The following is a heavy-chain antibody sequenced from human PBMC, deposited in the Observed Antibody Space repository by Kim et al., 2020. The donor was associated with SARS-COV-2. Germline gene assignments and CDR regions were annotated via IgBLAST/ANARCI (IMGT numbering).Heavy chain of an antibody. CDR1: GFVFSDFG. CDR2: IPYDGSKE. D-gene: IGHD2-2*01. J-gene: IGHJ1*01. V-gene: IGHV3-30*03. Sequence: GRSLRLSCAASGFVFSDFGINWVRQAPGKGLEWVATIPYDGSKEYYAASVKGRFTISRDNSKNTVYLQMNSVRAEDTAVYYCARHYCSSTNCYWAEYF. CDR3: ARHYCSSTNCYWAEYF.